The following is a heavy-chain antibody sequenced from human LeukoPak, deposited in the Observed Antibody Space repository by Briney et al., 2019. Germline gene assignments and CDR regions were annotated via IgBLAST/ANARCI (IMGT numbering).Heavy chain of an antibody. Sequence: SEPLSLTCTVSGGSIDSYYWSWIRQPTGKGLEWIGYIYYTGSTEYHPSLKSRVTISLDTSKNQFSLKLTSVTAADTAVYYCARVYQSAEYYFDYWGQGNLVSVSS. CDR2: IYYTGST. CDR3: ARVYQSAEYYFDY. J-gene: IGHJ4*02. D-gene: IGHD2-2*01. CDR1: GGSIDSYY. V-gene: IGHV4-59*13.